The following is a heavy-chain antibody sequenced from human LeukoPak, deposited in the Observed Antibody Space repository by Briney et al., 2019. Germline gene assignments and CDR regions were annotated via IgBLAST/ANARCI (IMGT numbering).Heavy chain of an antibody. CDR1: GGSISSSSYY. J-gene: IGHJ4*02. D-gene: IGHD3-10*01. Sequence: SETLSLTCTVSGGSISSSSYYWGWIRQPPGKGLEWIGSIYYSGSTYYNPSLKSRVTISVDTSKNQFSLKLSSVTAADTAVYYCARHWLNAPTDRDFDYWGQGTLVTVSS. CDR2: IYYSGST. V-gene: IGHV4-39*01. CDR3: ARHWLNAPTDRDFDY.